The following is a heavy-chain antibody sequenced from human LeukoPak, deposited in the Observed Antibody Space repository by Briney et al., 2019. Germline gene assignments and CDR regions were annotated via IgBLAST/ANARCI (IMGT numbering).Heavy chain of an antibody. J-gene: IGHJ6*02. D-gene: IGHD3-3*01. CDR1: GYTFTSYD. Sequence: ASVKVSCKASGYTFTSYDIHWVRQATGQGLEWMGWMNPNSGNTGYAQKFQGRVTMTRDTSTSTVYMELSSLRSEDTAVYYCAREGDEITIFGAVLQLVYGMDVWGQGTTVTVSS. CDR2: MNPNSGNT. V-gene: IGHV1-8*01. CDR3: AREGDEITIFGAVLQLVYGMDV.